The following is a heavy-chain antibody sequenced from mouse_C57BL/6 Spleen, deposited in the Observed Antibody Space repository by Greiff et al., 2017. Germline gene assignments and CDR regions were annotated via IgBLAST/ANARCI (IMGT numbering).Heavy chain of an antibody. J-gene: IGHJ3*01. V-gene: IGHV1-53*01. CDR2: IIPSTGGT. CDR1: GYTFTSYW. Sequence: VQLQQPGPELVKPGASVKLSCKASGYTFTSYWMHWVKQRPGQGLEWIGNIIPSTGGTNYNEKFKSKATLTVDKSSSTAYMQLSSLTSEDYAVYYCARNYGSGYWFAYWGQGTLVTVSA. D-gene: IGHD1-1*01. CDR3: ARNYGSGYWFAY.